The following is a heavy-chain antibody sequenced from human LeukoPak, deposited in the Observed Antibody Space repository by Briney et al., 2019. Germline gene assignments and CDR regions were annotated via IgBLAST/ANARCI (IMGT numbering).Heavy chain of an antibody. CDR3: AKDIMITFGEGPDAFDI. CDR2: ISNSGSTT. Sequence: TGGSLRLSCAASGFTFSSYEMNWVRQAPGKGLEWVSYISNSGSTTYYADSVKGRFTISRDNSKNTLYLQMNSLRAEDTAVYYCAKDIMITFGEGPDAFDIWGQGTMVTVSS. D-gene: IGHD3-16*01. V-gene: IGHV3-48*03. CDR1: GFTFSSYE. J-gene: IGHJ3*02.